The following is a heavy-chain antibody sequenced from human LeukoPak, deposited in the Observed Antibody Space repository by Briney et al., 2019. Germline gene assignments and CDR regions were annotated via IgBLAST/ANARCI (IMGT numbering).Heavy chain of an antibody. CDR3: ANQDLPYSSGWYFDY. Sequence: GRSLRLSCAASGFTFSSYGMHWVRQAPGKGLEWVAVISYDGSNKYYADSVKGRFTISRDNSKNTLYLQMNSLRAEDTAVYYCANQDLPYSSGWYFDYWGQGTLVTVSS. CDR2: ISYDGSNK. J-gene: IGHJ4*02. V-gene: IGHV3-30*18. CDR1: GFTFSSYG. D-gene: IGHD6-19*01.